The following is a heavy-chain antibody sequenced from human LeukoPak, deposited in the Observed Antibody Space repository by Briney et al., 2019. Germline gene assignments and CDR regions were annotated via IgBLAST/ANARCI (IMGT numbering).Heavy chain of an antibody. CDR3: ARGGVGAPSWFDP. CDR1: GFTFSDYY. J-gene: IGHJ5*02. D-gene: IGHD1-26*01. CDR2: ISGSGSDI. Sequence: PGGSLRLSCAVSGFTFSDYYMSWIRPAPGQGLEWVSYISGSGSDIYYADSVKGRFTISRDNAKNSLYLQMNSLRAEDTAVYYCARGGVGAPSWFDPWGQGTLVTVSS. V-gene: IGHV3-11*01.